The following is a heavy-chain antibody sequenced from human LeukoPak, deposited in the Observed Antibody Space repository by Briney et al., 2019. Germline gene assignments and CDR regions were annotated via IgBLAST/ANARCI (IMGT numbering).Heavy chain of an antibody. D-gene: IGHD6-13*01. CDR2: ISYDGSNK. CDR3: ARGYSSSWFSGGHDY. Sequence: PGGSLRLSCAASGFTFNYYAMHWVSQAPGKGLEWVAVISYDGSNKYYADSVKGRFTISRDNSKNTLYLQMNSLRAEDTAVYYCARGYSSSWFSGGHDYWGQGTLVTVSS. CDR1: GFTFNYYA. V-gene: IGHV3-30-3*01. J-gene: IGHJ4*02.